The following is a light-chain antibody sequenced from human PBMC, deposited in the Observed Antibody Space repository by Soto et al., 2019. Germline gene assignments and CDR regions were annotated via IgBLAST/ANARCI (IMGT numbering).Light chain of an antibody. CDR3: QQYGNVPWT. CDR1: QSVSGSY. J-gene: IGKJ1*01. V-gene: IGKV3-20*01. CDR2: GAS. Sequence: EIVLTQSPGTLSLSPGERATLSCRASQSVSGSYLAGYQQKPGQPPRLLIYGASSGATAVPDRVSGSGSGKDFTLSISRLAPEDFAVYYCQQYGNVPWTFGQGTKVEI.